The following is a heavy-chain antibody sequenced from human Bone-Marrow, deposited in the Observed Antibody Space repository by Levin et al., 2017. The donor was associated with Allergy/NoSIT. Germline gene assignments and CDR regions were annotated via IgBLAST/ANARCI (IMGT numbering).Heavy chain of an antibody. CDR1: GFTFSSYG. J-gene: IGHJ4*02. Sequence: LSLTCAASGFTFSSYGMHWVRQAPGKGLEWVAVISYDGSNKYYADSVKGRFTISRDNSKNTLYLQMNSLRAEDTAVYYCAKLYGIAVAGTNYWGQGTLVTVSS. CDR3: AKLYGIAVAGTNY. V-gene: IGHV3-30*18. CDR2: ISYDGSNK. D-gene: IGHD6-19*01.